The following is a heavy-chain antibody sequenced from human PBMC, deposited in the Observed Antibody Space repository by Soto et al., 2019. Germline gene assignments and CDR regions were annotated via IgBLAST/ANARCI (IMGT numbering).Heavy chain of an antibody. CDR2: IYSGGST. Sequence: EVQVVESGGGLIQPGGYLRLSCEVSGFSVTANYMSWVRQAPGKGLEWVSVIYSGGSTYYIDSVKGRFSISRDISKNTLYLQMNSLRAEDTAVYYCHGYGYWGQVTLVTVSS. J-gene: IGHJ4*02. CDR1: GFSVTANY. D-gene: IGHD5-12*01. CDR3: HGYGY. V-gene: IGHV3-53*01.